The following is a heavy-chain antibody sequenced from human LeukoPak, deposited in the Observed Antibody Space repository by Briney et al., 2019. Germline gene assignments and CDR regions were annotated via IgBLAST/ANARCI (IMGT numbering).Heavy chain of an antibody. J-gene: IGHJ6*03. Sequence: GGSLRLSCAASGFTFSDYYMSWIRQAPGKGLEWVSYISSSGSTIYYADSVKGRFTISRDNAKNSLYLQMNSLRAEDTAVYYCASTQLLDDYYYYYMDVWGKGTTVTVSS. CDR3: ASTQLLDDYYYYYMDV. V-gene: IGHV3-11*04. D-gene: IGHD2-2*01. CDR1: GFTFSDYY. CDR2: ISSSGSTI.